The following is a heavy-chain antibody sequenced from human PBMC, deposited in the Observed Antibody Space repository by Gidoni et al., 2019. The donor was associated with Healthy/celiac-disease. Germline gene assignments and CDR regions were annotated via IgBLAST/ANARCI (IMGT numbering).Heavy chain of an antibody. J-gene: IGHJ4*02. V-gene: IGHV4-34*01. CDR2: INHSGST. CDR3: ARTDSSGYYRGVVDY. Sequence: QVQLQQWGAGLLKPSVTLSLNCASQGGSFSGNYWSWIRQPPGNGLVWFGPINHSGSTNDTPSLKSRVTISVDTSKSLFSLELSSVTAADAAVYCCARTDSSGYYRGVVDYWGQGTLVTVSS. CDR1: GGSFSGNY. D-gene: IGHD3-22*01.